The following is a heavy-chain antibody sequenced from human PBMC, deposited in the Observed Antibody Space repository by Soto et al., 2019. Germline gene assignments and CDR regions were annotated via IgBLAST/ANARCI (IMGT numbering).Heavy chain of an antibody. J-gene: IGHJ4*02. D-gene: IGHD6-19*01. CDR2: IIPIFGTA. Sequence: QVQLVQSGAEVKKPGSSVKVSCKASGGTFSSYAISWVRQAPGQGLEWMGGIIPIFGTANYAQKFQGRVTITADKSPSTAYMELSSLRSEDTAVYYCASGTPPGGSIAVAVTADYWGQGTLVTVSS. V-gene: IGHV1-69*06. CDR3: ASGTPPGGSIAVAVTADY. CDR1: GGTFSSYA.